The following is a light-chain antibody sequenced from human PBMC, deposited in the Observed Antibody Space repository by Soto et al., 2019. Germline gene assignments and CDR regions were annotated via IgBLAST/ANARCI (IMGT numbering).Light chain of an antibody. J-gene: IGLJ1*01. V-gene: IGLV1-44*01. CDR3: AAWDDRLSGYV. CDR1: MYNIGSNA. Sequence: QSVLSQPPSASGTPGQRVTISCSRSMYNIGSNAVNWYQQLPGTAPKLLIYSNNERPSGVPDRFSGSKSGTSASLAISGLQSEDEADYYCAAWDDRLSGYVFGTGTKLTVL. CDR2: SNN.